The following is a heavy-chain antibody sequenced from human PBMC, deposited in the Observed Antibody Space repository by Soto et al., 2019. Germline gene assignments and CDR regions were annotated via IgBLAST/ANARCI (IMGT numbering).Heavy chain of an antibody. Sequence: QVTLKESGPVLVKPTETLTLTCTVSGFSLSNARMGVSWIRQPPGKALEWLAHIFSNDEKSYSTSLKSRLTIXXDXSXSQVVLTMTNMDPVDTATYYCARTYSRYVVRYGMDVWGQGTTVTVSS. CDR1: GFSLSNARMG. CDR2: IFSNDEK. J-gene: IGHJ6*02. D-gene: IGHD6-6*01. V-gene: IGHV2-26*01. CDR3: ARTYSRYVVRYGMDV.